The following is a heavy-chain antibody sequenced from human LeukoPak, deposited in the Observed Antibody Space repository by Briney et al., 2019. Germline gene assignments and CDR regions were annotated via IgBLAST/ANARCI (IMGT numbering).Heavy chain of an antibody. V-gene: IGHV3-13*01. CDR3: ARVDPIYGMDV. CDR2: IGTAGDT. CDR1: GFTFSSYD. Sequence: GSLRLSCAASGFTFSSYDMHWVRQATGKGLEWVSAIGTAGDTYYPGSVKGRFTTSRENAKNSLYLQMNSLRAGDTAVYYCARVDPIYGMDVWGQGTTVTVSS. J-gene: IGHJ6*02.